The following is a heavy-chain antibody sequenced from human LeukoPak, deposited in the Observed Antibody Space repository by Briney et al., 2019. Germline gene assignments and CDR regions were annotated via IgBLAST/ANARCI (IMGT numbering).Heavy chain of an antibody. CDR1: GFTFSISA. Sequence: PGGSLRLSCAVSGFTFSISAMSWVRQAPGKGLEWVSGISGSGGETYYAESVKGRFTISRDNSKNTLYMQMNSLGVEDTALYYCAKGLSGNFDYWGQGTLVTVSS. J-gene: IGHJ4*02. CDR2: ISGSGGET. V-gene: IGHV3-23*01. CDR3: AKGLSGNFDY.